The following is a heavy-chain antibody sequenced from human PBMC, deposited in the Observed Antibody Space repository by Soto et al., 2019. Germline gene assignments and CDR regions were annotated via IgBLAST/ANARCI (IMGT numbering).Heavy chain of an antibody. CDR3: ARWRDVVDTHAS. CDR1: GYTFIDYY. J-gene: IGHJ5*02. D-gene: IGHD5-18*01. CDR2: INPNSGAS. V-gene: IGHV1-2*02. Sequence: ASVKVSCKTSGYTFIDYYVHWVRQAPGQGLEWVGWINPNSGASNYAQNFQGRVTMTRDRSSSTVYMELTGLRSDDTAVYDCARWRDVVDTHASWGKGSLVPVSA.